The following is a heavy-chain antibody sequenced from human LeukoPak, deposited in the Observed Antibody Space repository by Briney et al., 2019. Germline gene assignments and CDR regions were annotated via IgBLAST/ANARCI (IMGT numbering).Heavy chain of an antibody. Sequence: GGSLRLSCAASGFTFNRKDMHWIRQARGRGLEWVSGIGIIGDTYYSDSVKGRFTISRETDKNSVYLQMSSLTAGDTAVYFCARTGTSSDTFDLGGQGTLVTVSS. CDR1: GFTFNRKD. CDR3: ARTGTSSDTFDL. J-gene: IGHJ5*02. D-gene: IGHD7-27*01. CDR2: IGIIGDT. V-gene: IGHV3-13*01.